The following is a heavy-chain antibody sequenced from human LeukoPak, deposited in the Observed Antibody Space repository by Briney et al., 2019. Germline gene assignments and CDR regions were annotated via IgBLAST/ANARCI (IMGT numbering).Heavy chain of an antibody. D-gene: IGHD1-26*01. J-gene: IGHJ4*02. Sequence: KPSQTLSLTCTVSGGSISSGGYYWSWIRQPPGKGLEWIGYIYHSGSTYYNPSLKSRVTISVDTSKNQFSLKLSSVTAADTAVYYCARGRTGIVGAHFDYWGQGTLVTVSS. CDR2: IYHSGST. CDR1: GGSISSGGYY. V-gene: IGHV4-30-2*01. CDR3: ARGRTGIVGAHFDY.